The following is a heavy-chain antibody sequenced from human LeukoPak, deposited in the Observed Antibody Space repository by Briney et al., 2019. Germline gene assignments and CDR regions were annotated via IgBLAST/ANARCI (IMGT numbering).Heavy chain of an antibody. CDR2: IYYSGST. D-gene: IGHD6-19*01. CDR3: ARVGYSSGWYLRYYYYYGMDV. CDR1: GGSISSYY. Sequence: SETLSLTCTVSGGSISSYYWSWIRQPPGKGLEWIGYIYYSGSTNYNPSLKSRVTISVDTSKNQFSLKLSSVTAADTAVYYCARVGYSSGWYLRYYYYYGMDVWGQGTTVTVSS. V-gene: IGHV4-59*01. J-gene: IGHJ6*02.